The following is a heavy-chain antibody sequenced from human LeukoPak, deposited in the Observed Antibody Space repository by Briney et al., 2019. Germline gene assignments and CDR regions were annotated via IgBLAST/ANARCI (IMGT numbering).Heavy chain of an antibody. Sequence: GESLKISCKSSGYSFTNYRIGWVRQMPGKGLEWMGIVNPGDSDIRYSPSFEGQVIISADKSISTAYLQWSSLKASGTAMYYCARHVDDSSGYYYRTMYYFDYWGQGTLVTVSS. CDR1: GYSFTNYR. D-gene: IGHD3-22*01. CDR2: VNPGDSDI. V-gene: IGHV5-51*01. J-gene: IGHJ4*02. CDR3: ARHVDDSSGYYYRTMYYFDY.